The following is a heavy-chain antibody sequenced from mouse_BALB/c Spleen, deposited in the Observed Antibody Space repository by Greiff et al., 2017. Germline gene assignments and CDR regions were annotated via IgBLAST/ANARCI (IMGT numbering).Heavy chain of an antibody. CDR2: ISSGSSTI. Sequence: EVKLVESGGGLVQPGGSRKLSCAASGFTFSSFGMHWVRQAPEKGLEWVAYISSGSSTIYYADTVKGRFTISRDNPKNTLFLQMTSLRSEDTAMYSCAISGYYYGSSHARYFDVWGAGTTVTVSS. CDR1: GFTFSSFG. D-gene: IGHD1-1*01. J-gene: IGHJ1*01. CDR3: AISGYYYGSSHARYFDV. V-gene: IGHV5-17*02.